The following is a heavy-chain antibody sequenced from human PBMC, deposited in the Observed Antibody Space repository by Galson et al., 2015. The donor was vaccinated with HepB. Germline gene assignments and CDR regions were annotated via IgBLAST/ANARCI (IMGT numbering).Heavy chain of an antibody. J-gene: IGHJ4*02. D-gene: IGHD2-8*01. CDR1: GGSISSYY. Sequence: LSLTCTVSGGSISSYYWSWIRQPPGKGLEWIGYIYYSGSTNYNPSLKSRVTISVDTSKNQFSLKLSSVTAADTAVYYCARHVSRYFDYWGQGTLVTVSS. V-gene: IGHV4-59*08. CDR2: IYYSGST. CDR3: ARHVSRYFDY.